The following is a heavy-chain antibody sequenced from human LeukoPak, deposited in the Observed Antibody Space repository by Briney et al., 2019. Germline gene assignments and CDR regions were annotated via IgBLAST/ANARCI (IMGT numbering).Heavy chain of an antibody. CDR3: AEDRDSLVVPGGIRQGFYY. CDR2: ISYDGSNK. CDR1: GFIFSRLG. D-gene: IGHD2-2*01. J-gene: IGHJ4*02. V-gene: IGHV3-30*18. Sequence: PGRSLRLSCAASGFIFSRLGTEWLRQAPGKGLEWVAVISYDGSNKYYADSVKGRFTISRDNSKNTMYLQMNSLRAEDTSVYYCAEDRDSLVVPGGIRQGFYYWGQGTLVTVSS.